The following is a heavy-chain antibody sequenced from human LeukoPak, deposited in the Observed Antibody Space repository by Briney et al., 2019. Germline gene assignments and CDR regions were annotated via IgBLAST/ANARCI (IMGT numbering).Heavy chain of an antibody. CDR1: GGTFSSYA. J-gene: IGHJ4*02. CDR2: IIPIFGTA. CDR3: ASGGYGQYYFDY. Sequence: ASVKVSCKASGGTFSSYAISWVRQAPGQGLEWMGGIIPIFGTANYAQKFQGRVTITADESTSTAYMELSSLRSEDTAVYYCASGGYGQYYFDYWGPGTLVTVSS. V-gene: IGHV1-69*13. D-gene: IGHD2-15*01.